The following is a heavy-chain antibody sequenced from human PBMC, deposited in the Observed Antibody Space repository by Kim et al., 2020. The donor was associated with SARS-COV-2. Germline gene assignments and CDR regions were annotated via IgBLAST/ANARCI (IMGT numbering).Heavy chain of an antibody. J-gene: IGHJ6*02. CDR3: ARRTAAAGTRYYYYGMDV. CDR2: IYPGDSDT. D-gene: IGHD6-13*01. CDR1: GYSFTSYW. V-gene: IGHV5-51*01. Sequence: GESLKISCKGSGYSFTSYWIGWVPQMPGKGLEWMGIIYPGDSDTRYSPSFQGQVTISADKSISTAYLQWSSLKASDTAMYYCARRTAAAGTRYYYYGMDVWGQGTSVTVSS.